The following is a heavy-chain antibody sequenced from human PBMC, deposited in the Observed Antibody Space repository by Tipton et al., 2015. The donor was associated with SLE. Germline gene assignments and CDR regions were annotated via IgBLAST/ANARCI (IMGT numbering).Heavy chain of an antibody. CDR2: IKEDDSKT. J-gene: IGHJ4*02. D-gene: IGHD4-17*01. Sequence: GSLRLSCAASGLTFSSYWVTWVRQAPGKGLEWVANIKEDDSKTSYVDSVKGRFTITRDNAKNSVYLQMNNLRAEDTAVYYCRTGRGDYWGQGTLVTVSS. CDR1: GLTFSSYW. V-gene: IGHV3-7*01. CDR3: RTGRGDY.